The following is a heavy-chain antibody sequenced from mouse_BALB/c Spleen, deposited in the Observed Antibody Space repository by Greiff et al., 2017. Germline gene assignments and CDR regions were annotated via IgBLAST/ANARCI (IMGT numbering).Heavy chain of an antibody. V-gene: IGHV2-2*02. D-gene: IGHD2-3*01. CDR3: ARNPYDGYYAWFAY. Sequence: QVHVKQSGPGLVQPSQSLSITCTVSGFSLTSYGVHWVRQSPGKGLEWLGVIWSGGSTDYNAAFISRLSISKDNSKSQVFFKMNSLQANDTAIYYCARNPYDGYYAWFAYWGQGTLVTVSA. CDR1: GFSLTSYG. CDR2: IWSGGST. J-gene: IGHJ3*01.